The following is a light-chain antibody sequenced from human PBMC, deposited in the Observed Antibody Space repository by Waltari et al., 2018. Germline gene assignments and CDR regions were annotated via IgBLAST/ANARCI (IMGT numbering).Light chain of an antibody. CDR1: NIGSKS. J-gene: IGLJ1*01. V-gene: IGLV3-21*01. CDR3: QVWDANNEPGV. Sequence: SYVLTQPPSVSVAPGETARITCGGNNIGSKSVHWYRQKPGQAPQLVISYDSDRPSGIPERCSGSNSGDTATLTISRVEAGDEADYYCQVWDANNEPGVFGTGTEVTVL. CDR2: YDS.